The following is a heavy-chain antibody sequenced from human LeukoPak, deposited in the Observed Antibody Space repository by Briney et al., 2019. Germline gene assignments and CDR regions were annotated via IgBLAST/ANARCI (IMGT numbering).Heavy chain of an antibody. CDR1: GGSISDYY. Sequence: PSETLSLTCTVSGGSISDYYWSWIRQPPGKGLEWIGYVFYSGRTNYNPSLESRVTISVDTSENQFSLKLTSVTAADTAVYYCARTVAEEAFDIWGQGTMVTVSS. D-gene: IGHD6-19*01. V-gene: IGHV4-59*08. CDR2: VFYSGRT. CDR3: ARTVAEEAFDI. J-gene: IGHJ3*02.